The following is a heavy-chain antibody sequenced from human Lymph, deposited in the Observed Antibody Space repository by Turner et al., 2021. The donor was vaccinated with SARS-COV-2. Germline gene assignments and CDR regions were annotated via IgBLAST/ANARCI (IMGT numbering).Heavy chain of an antibody. CDR3: ARDLMEVGGMDV. J-gene: IGHJ6*02. CDR1: GFTVSYNY. Sequence: EVQLVESGGGLIQPGGSLRLSCAASGFTVSYNYMTWVRQAPGKGLELVSVIYSGGSTYYADSVKGRFTISRDSSKNTLYLQMNSLRAEDTAVYYCARDLMEVGGMDVWGQGTTVTVSS. D-gene: IGHD3-3*01. CDR2: IYSGGST. V-gene: IGHV3-53*01.